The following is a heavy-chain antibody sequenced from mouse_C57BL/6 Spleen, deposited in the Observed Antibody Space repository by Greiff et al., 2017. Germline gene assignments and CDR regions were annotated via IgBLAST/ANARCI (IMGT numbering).Heavy chain of an antibody. CDR2: ISYSGST. CDR3: ARWDGYALDY. V-gene: IGHV3-1*01. Sequence: EVQLVESGPGMVKPSQSLSLTCTVTGYSITSGYDWHWIRHFPGNKLEWMGYISYSGSTNYNPSLKSRISITHDTSKNHFFLKLTSVTTEDSATYYCARWDGYALDYWGQGTSVTVSS. D-gene: IGHD2-2*01. J-gene: IGHJ4*01. CDR1: GYSITSGYD.